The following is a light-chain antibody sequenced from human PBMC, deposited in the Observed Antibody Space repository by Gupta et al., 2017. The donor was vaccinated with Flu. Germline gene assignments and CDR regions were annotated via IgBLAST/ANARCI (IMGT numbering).Light chain of an antibody. Sequence: SVTISCTGTSSDVGGYNYVSWYQQHPGKAHKRMIYDVSKRPAGVPARFSGSKSGNTASLTISGLQEEEEADYYGCSYAGSDTLEFGGGTKLTVL. CDR2: DVS. CDR1: SSDVGGYNY. V-gene: IGLV2-11*01. J-gene: IGLJ2*01. CDR3: CSYAGSDTLE.